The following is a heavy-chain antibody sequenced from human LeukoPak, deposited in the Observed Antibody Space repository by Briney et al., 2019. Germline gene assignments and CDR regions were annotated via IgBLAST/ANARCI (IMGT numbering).Heavy chain of an antibody. CDR3: AREGPPGSIDY. J-gene: IGHJ4*02. CDR2: INGDGRNI. D-gene: IGHD1-14*01. V-gene: IGHV3-74*01. Sequence: GGSLRLSCVASGFTFSSYWMHWVRQDPRKGLVWVSRINGDGRNINYADSVRGRFTISRDNSQNTLLLQMGSLRIEDMAIYYCAREGPPGSIDYWGQGTLLTVSS. CDR1: GFTFSSYW.